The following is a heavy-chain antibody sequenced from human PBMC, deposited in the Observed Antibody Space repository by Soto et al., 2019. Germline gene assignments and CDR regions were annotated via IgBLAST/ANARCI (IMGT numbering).Heavy chain of an antibody. Sequence: GGSLRLSCAASGFAFSSYAMSWVRQAPGKGLEWVSAISGSDGSTYYADSVKGRFTISRDNSKNTLYLQMNSLRAEDTAVYYCAKSLVTGYSYGYFDYWGQGNLVTV. J-gene: IGHJ4*02. CDR2: ISGSDGST. D-gene: IGHD5-18*01. V-gene: IGHV3-23*01. CDR3: AKSLVTGYSYGYFDY. CDR1: GFAFSSYA.